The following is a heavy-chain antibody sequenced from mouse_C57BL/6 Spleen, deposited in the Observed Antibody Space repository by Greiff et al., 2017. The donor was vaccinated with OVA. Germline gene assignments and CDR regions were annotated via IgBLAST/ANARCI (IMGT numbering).Heavy chain of an antibody. J-gene: IGHJ2*01. CDR2: IDPENGDT. V-gene: IGHV14-4*01. CDR3: TTGIRGNYFDY. CDR1: GFNIKDDY. Sequence: VQLQQSGAELVRPGASVKLSCTASGFNIKDDYMHWVKQRPEQGLEWIGWIDPENGDTEYASKFQGKATITADTSSNTAYLQLSSLTSEDTAVYYCTTGIRGNYFDYWGQGTTLTVSS. D-gene: IGHD3-2*02.